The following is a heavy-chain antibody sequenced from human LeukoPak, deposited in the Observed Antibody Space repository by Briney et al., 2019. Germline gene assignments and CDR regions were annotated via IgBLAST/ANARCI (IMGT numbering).Heavy chain of an antibody. CDR1: GFTFTRHA. D-gene: IGHD3-22*01. CDR2: TGISSVNT. Sequence: GGSLRLSCAASGFTFTRHAMTWVRQAPGKGLEWVCTTGISSVNTLCADSVNGRFTISRDNSKNTLDLQMNSLRAEDTAVYYCARGAITMIVVLLFDYWGQGTLVTVSS. J-gene: IGHJ4*02. V-gene: IGHV3-23*01. CDR3: ARGAITMIVVLLFDY.